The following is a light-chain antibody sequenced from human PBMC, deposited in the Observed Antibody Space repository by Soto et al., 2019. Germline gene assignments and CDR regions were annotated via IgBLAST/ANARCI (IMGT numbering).Light chain of an antibody. CDR2: EGN. V-gene: IGLV2-23*01. J-gene: IGLJ1*01. CDR3: CSYAGTSTLG. Sequence: QSALTQPASVSGAPGQSITISCTGTSSDVGSYTLVSWYQQHPGKAPKLMIYEGNTRPSGVSNRFSGSKSANTASLTISGLQTEDEADYYCCSYAGTSTLGFGTGTKRPVL. CDR1: SSDVGSYTL.